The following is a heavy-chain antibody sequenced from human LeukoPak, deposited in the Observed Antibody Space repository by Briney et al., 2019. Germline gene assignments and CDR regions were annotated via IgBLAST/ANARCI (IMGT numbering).Heavy chain of an antibody. CDR3: ANTPGVVVPYDY. J-gene: IGHJ4*02. CDR1: GFTFSSYG. Sequence: GGSLRLSCAASGFTFSSYGMHWVRQAPGKGLEWVAFIRYDGSNKYYADSVKGRFTISRDNSKNTLYLQMNSLRAEDTAVYYCANTPGVVVPYDYWGQGTLVTVSS. V-gene: IGHV3-30*02. D-gene: IGHD3-3*01. CDR2: IRYDGSNK.